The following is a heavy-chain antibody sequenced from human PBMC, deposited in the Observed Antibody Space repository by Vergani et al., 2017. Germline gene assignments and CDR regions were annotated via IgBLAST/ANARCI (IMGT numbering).Heavy chain of an antibody. V-gene: IGHV4-38-2*02. CDR1: GYSISSGYY. D-gene: IGHD3-16*01. Sequence: VQLQESGPGLVKPSETLSLTCTVSGYSISSGYYWGWIRQPPGKGLEWIATVFHSGSTYYNPSLRRRVTMSVETSKNQFSLKLSTLTAADTAVYYCARQFWVSQGVGAFESWGHGTEVSVSS. J-gene: IGHJ3*02. CDR2: VFHSGST. CDR3: ARQFWVSQGVGAFES.